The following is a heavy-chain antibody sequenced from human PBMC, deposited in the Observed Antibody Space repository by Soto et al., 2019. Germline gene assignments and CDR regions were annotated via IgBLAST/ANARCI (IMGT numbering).Heavy chain of an antibody. D-gene: IGHD5-12*01. J-gene: IGHJ4*02. CDR2: ISYDGSNK. V-gene: IGHV3-30*18. Sequence: QVQLVESGGGVVQPGRSLRLSCAASGFTFSSYGMHWVRQAPGKGLEWVAVISYDGSNKYYADSVKGRFTISRDNSKNPLYLQMNSLRAEDTAVYYCAKDAGWLQSDRGYFDYWGQGTLVTVSS. CDR1: GFTFSSYG. CDR3: AKDAGWLQSDRGYFDY.